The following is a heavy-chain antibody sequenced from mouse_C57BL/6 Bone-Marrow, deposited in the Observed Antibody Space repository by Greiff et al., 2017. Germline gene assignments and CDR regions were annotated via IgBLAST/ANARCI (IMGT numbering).Heavy chain of an antibody. CDR1: GFNIKDDY. J-gene: IGHJ3*01. V-gene: IGHV14-4*01. CDR3: TITTVVAH. CDR2: IDPENGDT. Sequence: VQLKQSGAELVRPGASVKLSRTASGFNIKDDYMHWVKQRPEQGLEWIGWIDPENGDTEYASKFQGKATITADTSSNTAYLQLSSLTSEDTAVYYCTITTVVAHWGQGTRVTVSA. D-gene: IGHD1-1*01.